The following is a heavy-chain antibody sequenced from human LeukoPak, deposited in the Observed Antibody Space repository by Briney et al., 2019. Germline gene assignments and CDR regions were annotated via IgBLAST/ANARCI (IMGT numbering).Heavy chain of an antibody. CDR2: IYYSGST. CDR1: GGSISSYY. Sequence: SETLSLTCTVSGGSISSYYWSWIRQPPGKGLEWIGYIYYSGSTNYNPSLKSRVTISVDTSKNQFSLKLSSVTAADTAVYYCARSIQLWSPYYFDYWGQGTLVTVSS. V-gene: IGHV4-59*08. J-gene: IGHJ4*02. CDR3: ARSIQLWSPYYFDY. D-gene: IGHD5-18*01.